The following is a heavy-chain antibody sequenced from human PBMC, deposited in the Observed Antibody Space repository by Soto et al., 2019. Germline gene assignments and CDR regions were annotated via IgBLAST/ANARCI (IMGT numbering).Heavy chain of an antibody. J-gene: IGHJ6*02. CDR1: GGSISVSNW. CDR3: ARRPRPENYGMDV. V-gene: IGHV4-4*02. Sequence: SETLSLTCAVSGGSISVSNWWTWVRQPPGKGLEWIGEIYHSGYTSYIPSLKSRVIISVDKSKNQFSLKLRSVTAADTAVYYCARRPRPENYGMDVWGQGTTVTVSS. D-gene: IGHD6-6*01. CDR2: IYHSGYT.